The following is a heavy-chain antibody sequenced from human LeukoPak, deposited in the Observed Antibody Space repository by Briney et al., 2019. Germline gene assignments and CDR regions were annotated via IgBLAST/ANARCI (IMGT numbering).Heavy chain of an antibody. J-gene: IGHJ6*03. V-gene: IGHV4-39*01. CDR2: IYYSGST. Sequence: LSETLSLTCTVSGGSISSSSYYWGWIRQPPGKGLEWIGSIYYSGSTYYNPSLKSRVTISVDTSKNQFSLKLSSVTAADTAVYYCARHVRMAARLGGYYFYIDVWGEGTTVTVSS. CDR1: GGSISSSSYY. D-gene: IGHD6-6*01. CDR3: ARHVRMAARLGGYYFYIDV.